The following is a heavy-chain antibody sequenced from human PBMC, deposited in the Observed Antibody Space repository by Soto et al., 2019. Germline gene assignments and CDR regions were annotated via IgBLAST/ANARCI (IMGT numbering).Heavy chain of an antibody. Sequence: PSVKVSCKASGGTFSSHAISWVRQAPGQGLEWMGGITPIFGTANYAQKFQGRVTISADKFTATAYMELSSLTSEDTAVYYCARGDDFDYYYGVDVWGQGTTVTVSS. J-gene: IGHJ6*02. CDR3: ARGDDFDYYYGVDV. D-gene: IGHD3-16*01. CDR1: GGTFSSHA. CDR2: ITPIFGTA. V-gene: IGHV1-69*06.